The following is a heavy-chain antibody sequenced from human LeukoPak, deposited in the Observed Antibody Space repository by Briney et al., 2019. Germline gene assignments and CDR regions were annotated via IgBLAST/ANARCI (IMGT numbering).Heavy chain of an antibody. D-gene: IGHD3-10*01. CDR3: ARVMGTMVRGVIDVGNWFDP. Sequence: ASVKVSCKASGYTFTSYGISWVRQAPGQGLEWMGWISAYNGNTNYAQKLQGRVTKTTDTSTSTAYMELRSLRSDDTAVYYCARVMGTMVRGVIDVGNWFDPWGQGTLVTVSS. V-gene: IGHV1-18*01. CDR1: GYTFTSYG. J-gene: IGHJ5*02. CDR2: ISAYNGNT.